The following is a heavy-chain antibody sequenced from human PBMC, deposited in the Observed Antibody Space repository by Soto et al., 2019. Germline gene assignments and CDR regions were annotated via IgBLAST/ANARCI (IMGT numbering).Heavy chain of an antibody. D-gene: IGHD2-15*01. J-gene: IGHJ5*02. V-gene: IGHV3-30*03. CDR1: GFTFSSYG. CDR3: ARDNSQNYGTPAASSWFHP. CDR2: ISYDGRNE. Sequence: RRSLRLSCASSGFTFSSYGMHWVRRAPGKGLEWVAVISYDGRNEYYADFVKGRITISRDNSMDLSSLRYEDTAVYYCARDNSQNYGTPAASSWFHPWGQGTPVTVSS.